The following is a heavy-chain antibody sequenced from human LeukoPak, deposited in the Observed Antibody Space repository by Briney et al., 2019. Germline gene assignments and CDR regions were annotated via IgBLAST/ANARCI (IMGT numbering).Heavy chain of an antibody. CDR3: AKVVGGPNIGRDAFAV. V-gene: IGHV3-23*01. CDR2: ISGSGDNT. CDR1: GFTFSNLA. J-gene: IGHJ3*01. Sequence: GGSLRLSCAVSGFTFSNLAMSWVRQAPGKGPEWVSAISGSGDNTLYTDSARGRFTISRDNSKNTLYLQMNSLRVEDTAVYYCAKVVGGPNIGRDAFAVRGQGTMVTVSS. D-gene: IGHD2-15*01.